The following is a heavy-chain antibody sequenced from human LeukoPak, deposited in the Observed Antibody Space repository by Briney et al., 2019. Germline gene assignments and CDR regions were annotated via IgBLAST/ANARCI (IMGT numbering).Heavy chain of an antibody. D-gene: IGHD2-2*01. CDR1: GGSINSGGYY. CDR3: ASIVVVPAAMSGAFDI. J-gene: IGHJ3*02. V-gene: IGHV4-30-2*02. Sequence: PSQTLSLTCTVSGGSINSGGYYWSWIRQPPGKGLEWIGYIYHTGSTYYNASLKSRVTISVDTSKNQFSLKLSSVTAADTAVYYCASIVVVPAAMSGAFDIWGQGTMVTVSS. CDR2: IYHTGST.